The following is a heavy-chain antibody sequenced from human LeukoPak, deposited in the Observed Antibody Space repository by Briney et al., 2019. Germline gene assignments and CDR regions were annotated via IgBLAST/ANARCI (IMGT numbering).Heavy chain of an antibody. CDR3: ARVSGIAAAGMFY. D-gene: IGHD6-13*01. J-gene: IGHJ4*02. CDR1: GFTVSSNY. V-gene: IGHV3-66*01. CDR2: IYNGGST. Sequence: GGSLRLSCAASGFTVSSNYMSWVRQAPGKGLEWVSVIYNGGSTYYADSVKGRFTISRDNSKNTLYLQMNSLRAEDTAVYYCARVSGIAAAGMFYWGQGTLVTVSS.